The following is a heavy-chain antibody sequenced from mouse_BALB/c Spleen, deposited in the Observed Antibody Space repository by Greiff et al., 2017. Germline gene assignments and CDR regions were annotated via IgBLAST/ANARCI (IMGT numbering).Heavy chain of an antibody. V-gene: IGHV1-5*01. Sequence: VQLQQSGTVLARPGASVKMSCKASGYTFTSYWMHWVNQRPGQGLEWIGAIYPGNSDTSYNQKFKGKAKLTAVTSTSTAYMELSSLTNEDSAVYYCTRETYYGNYVFDYWGQGTTLTVSS. J-gene: IGHJ2*01. CDR2: IYPGNSDT. D-gene: IGHD2-10*01. CDR1: GYTFTSYW. CDR3: TRETYYGNYVFDY.